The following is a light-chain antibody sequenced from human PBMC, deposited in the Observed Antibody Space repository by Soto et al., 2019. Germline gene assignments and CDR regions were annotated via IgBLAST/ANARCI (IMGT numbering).Light chain of an antibody. CDR2: DAS. CDR1: QNINNY. V-gene: IGKV1-33*01. J-gene: IGKJ5*01. Sequence: DIQMTQSPSSLSASVLGRVTITCQASQNINNYLNWYQQKPGRAPKLLIYDASNLEAGVPSRFRGSGSGTDFTFTISRLQPEDIATYYCQQYENLPTFGQGTRLEIK. CDR3: QQYENLPT.